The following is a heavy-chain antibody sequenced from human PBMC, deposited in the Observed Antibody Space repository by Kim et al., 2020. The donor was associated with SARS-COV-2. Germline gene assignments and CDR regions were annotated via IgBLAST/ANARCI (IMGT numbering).Heavy chain of an antibody. J-gene: IGHJ4*02. Sequence: GGSLRLSCAASGFTFSSYWMSWVRQAPGKGLEWVANIKQDGSEKYYVDSVKGRFTISRDNAKNSLYLQMNSLRAEDTAVYYCARGHIKVPAAISFDYWGQGTLVTVSS. CDR2: IKQDGSEK. CDR1: GFTFSSYW. D-gene: IGHD2-2*01. CDR3: ARGHIKVPAAISFDY. V-gene: IGHV3-7*03.